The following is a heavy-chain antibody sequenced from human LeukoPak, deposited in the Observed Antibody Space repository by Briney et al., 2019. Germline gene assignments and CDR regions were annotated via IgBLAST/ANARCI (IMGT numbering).Heavy chain of an antibody. CDR1: GGSISSGGYY. CDR2: IYYSGST. V-gene: IGHV4-31*03. J-gene: IGHJ5*02. CDR3: ARDGSGSYYKWRDNWFDP. Sequence: SQTLSLTCTVSGGSISSGGYYWSWIRQHPGKGLEWIGHIYYSGSTYYNPSLKSRVTISVDTSKNQFSLKLSSVTAADTAVYYCARDGSGSYYKWRDNWFDPWGQGTLVTVSS. D-gene: IGHD3-10*01.